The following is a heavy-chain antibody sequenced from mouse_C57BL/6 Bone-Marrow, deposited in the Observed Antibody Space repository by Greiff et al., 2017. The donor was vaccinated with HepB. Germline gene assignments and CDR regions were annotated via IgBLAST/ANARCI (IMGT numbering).Heavy chain of an antibody. V-gene: IGHV1-81*01. CDR2: IYPRSGNT. D-gene: IGHD1-1*01. Sequence: QVQLKQSGAELARPGASVKLSCKASGYTFTSYGISWVKQSTGQGLEWIGEIYPRSGNTYYNEKFKGKATLTADKSSSTAYMELRSLTSEDSAVYFCARSDYYGSSRDFDYWGQGTTLTVSS. J-gene: IGHJ2*01. CDR3: ARSDYYGSSRDFDY. CDR1: GYTFTSYG.